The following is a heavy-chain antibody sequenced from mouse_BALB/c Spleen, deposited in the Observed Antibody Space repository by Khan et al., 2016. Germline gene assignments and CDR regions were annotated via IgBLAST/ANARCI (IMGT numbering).Heavy chain of an antibody. CDR1: GYTFTTYG. CDR2: INTYTGEP. Sequence: QFQLVQSGPELKKPGETVKISCKASGYTFTTYGMNWVKQAPGKGLKWMGWINTYTGEPTYADDFKGRFAFSLETSASTAYLQINNLKNEDTATYFCAREGPYGNYLDYWGQGTTLTVSS. V-gene: IGHV9-3-1*01. J-gene: IGHJ2*01. CDR3: AREGPYGNYLDY. D-gene: IGHD2-1*01.